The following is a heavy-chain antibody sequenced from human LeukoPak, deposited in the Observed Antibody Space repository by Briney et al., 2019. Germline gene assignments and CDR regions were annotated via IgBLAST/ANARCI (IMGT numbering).Heavy chain of an antibody. CDR1: GFTFGDYP. CDR3: SRGSGWLSVY. V-gene: IGHV3-49*03. J-gene: IGHJ4*02. Sequence: GGSLRLSCTASGFTFGDYPMSWFRQAPGKGLEWIGFISGGTTEYAASVNGRFTITRDDSTSIAYLQMNSLTTEDTAVYYCSRGSGWLSVYWGQGTLVTVSS. CDR2: ISGGTT. D-gene: IGHD6-19*01.